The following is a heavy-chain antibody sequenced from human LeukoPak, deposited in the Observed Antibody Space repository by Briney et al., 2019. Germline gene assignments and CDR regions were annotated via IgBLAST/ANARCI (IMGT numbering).Heavy chain of an antibody. CDR1: GFTFSSYW. CDR2: INSDGSST. CDR3: TVDTDYFEGLGFPRPALNDY. Sequence: GGSLRLSCAASGFTFSSYWMHWVRQAPGKGLVWVSRINSDGSSTNYADSVKGRFTISRDNAKNTLYLQMNSLRVEDTAVYFCTVDTDYFEGLGFPRPALNDYWGQGTLVTVSS. V-gene: IGHV3-74*01. D-gene: IGHD3-22*01. J-gene: IGHJ4*02.